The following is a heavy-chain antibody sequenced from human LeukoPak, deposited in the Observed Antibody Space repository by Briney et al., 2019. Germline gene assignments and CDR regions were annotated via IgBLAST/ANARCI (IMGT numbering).Heavy chain of an antibody. V-gene: IGHV4-59*08. Sequence: SETLSLTCTVSGGSISSYYWSWIRQPPGKGLEWIGYIYYSGSTNYNPSLKSRVTISVDTSKNQFSLKLSSVTAADTAVYYCARHEYCSGGSCYSVNWFDPWGQGTLVTVCS. CDR1: GGSISSYY. CDR2: IYYSGST. J-gene: IGHJ5*02. D-gene: IGHD2-15*01. CDR3: ARHEYCSGGSCYSVNWFDP.